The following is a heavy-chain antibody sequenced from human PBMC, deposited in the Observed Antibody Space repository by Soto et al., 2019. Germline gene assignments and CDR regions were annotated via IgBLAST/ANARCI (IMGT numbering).Heavy chain of an antibody. CDR2: IYSSGST. CDR3: AGAVNDYDSRGYRTSYFDY. V-gene: IGHV4-39*01. Sequence: SETLSLTCTVSGGSIGGSNYFWGWSRQSPGTGLEWLGTIYSSGSTYYNPSLKSRITMSLDTSKNQSPLNLGSVTAADTAVYYCAGAVNDYDSRGYRTSYFDYWGHGTLVTVSS. CDR1: GGSIGGSNYF. D-gene: IGHD3-22*01. J-gene: IGHJ4*01.